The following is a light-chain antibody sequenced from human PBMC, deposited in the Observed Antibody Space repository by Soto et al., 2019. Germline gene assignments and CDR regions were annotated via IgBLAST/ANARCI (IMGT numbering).Light chain of an antibody. J-gene: IGLJ3*02. Sequence: QSALTQPASVSGSPGQSITISCTGTSSDVGSYNLVSWYQQHPRKAPKLMIYEVSKRHSGVSNRFSGSKSGNTASLTISGVQAEDQADYYRYSYAGSNTLVFGGGTKLTVL. CDR2: EVS. CDR1: SSDVGSYNL. CDR3: YSYAGSNTLV. V-gene: IGLV2-23*02.